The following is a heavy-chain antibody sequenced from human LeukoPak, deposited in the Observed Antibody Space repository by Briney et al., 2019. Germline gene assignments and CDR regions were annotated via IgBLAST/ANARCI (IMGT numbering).Heavy chain of an antibody. V-gene: IGHV3-30-3*01. CDR2: ISYDGSNK. D-gene: IGHD6-6*01. Sequence: GRSLRLSCAASGFTFSSYAMHWVRQAPGKGLEWVAVISYDGSNKYYADSVKGRFTISRDNSKNTLYLQMNSLRAEDTAVYYCAKDPLGMWPSNIAARRKSYWGQGTLVTVSS. J-gene: IGHJ4*02. CDR3: AKDPLGMWPSNIAARRKSY. CDR1: GFTFSSYA.